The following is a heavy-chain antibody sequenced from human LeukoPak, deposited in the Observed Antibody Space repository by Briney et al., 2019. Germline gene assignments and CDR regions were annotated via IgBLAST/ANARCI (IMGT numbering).Heavy chain of an antibody. J-gene: IGHJ5*02. D-gene: IGHD3-3*01. CDR3: AKATIFGVVSDPDWFDP. Sequence: GGSLRLSCAASGFTFSSYGMHWVRQAPGKGLAWVAFIRYDGSNKYYADSVKGRFTISRDNSKNTLYLQMNSLRAEDTAVYYCAKATIFGVVSDPDWFDPWGQGTLVTVSS. CDR1: GFTFSSYG. CDR2: IRYDGSNK. V-gene: IGHV3-30*02.